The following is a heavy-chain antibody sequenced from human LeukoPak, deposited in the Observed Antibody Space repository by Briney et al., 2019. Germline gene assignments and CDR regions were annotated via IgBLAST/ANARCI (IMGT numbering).Heavy chain of an antibody. CDR3: ARLGGYYSVYYYGMDV. Sequence: GGSLRLSCAASGFTFSSYSMNWVRQAPGKGLEWVSYISSSSSTIYYADSVKGRFTISRDNAKNSLYLQMNSPRDEDTAVYYCARLGGYYSVYYYGMDVWGQGTTVTVSS. CDR1: GFTFSSYS. J-gene: IGHJ6*02. V-gene: IGHV3-48*02. D-gene: IGHD1-26*01. CDR2: ISSSSSTI.